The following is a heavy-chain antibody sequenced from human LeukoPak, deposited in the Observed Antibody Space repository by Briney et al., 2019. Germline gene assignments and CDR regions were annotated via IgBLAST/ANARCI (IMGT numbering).Heavy chain of an antibody. J-gene: IGHJ4*02. D-gene: IGHD6-19*01. CDR3: AIDRYSSGWYTFDY. Sequence: GGSLRLSCAASGFTFGNYWINWVRQAPGKGLEWVSSISSSSSYISYADSVKGRFTISRDNAKNSLDLQMNSLRAEDTAVYYCAIDRYSSGWYTFDYWGQGTLVTVSS. CDR2: ISSSSSYI. V-gene: IGHV3-21*01. CDR1: GFTFGNYW.